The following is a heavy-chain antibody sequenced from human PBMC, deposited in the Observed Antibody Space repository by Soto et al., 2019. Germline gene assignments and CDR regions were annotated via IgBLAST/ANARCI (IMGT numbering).Heavy chain of an antibody. CDR2: ISGSGGST. J-gene: IGHJ4*02. Sequence: EVQLLESGGGLVQPGGSLRLSCAASGFTFSSYAMSWVRQAPGKGLEWVSAISGSGGSTYYADSVKGRFTISRDNSKNTLYLQMYSLRAEDTAVYYCAKALIRRNGYDYFDYWGQGTLVTVSS. CDR1: GFTFSSYA. V-gene: IGHV3-23*01. CDR3: AKALIRRNGYDYFDY. D-gene: IGHD5-12*01.